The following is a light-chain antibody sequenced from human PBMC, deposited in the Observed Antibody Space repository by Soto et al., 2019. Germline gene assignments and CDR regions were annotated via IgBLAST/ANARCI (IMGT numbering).Light chain of an antibody. V-gene: IGKV3-20*01. CDR3: QQYGSSPLLT. J-gene: IGKJ4*01. CDR2: AAS. CDR1: QSISSNY. Sequence: EIVLTQSPATLSLSRGEGAARSCRASQSISSNYLAWHQQKPGHAPRLLMYAASVRATGIPDRFSGSGSGTDFTLTISRLEPEDFAVYYCQQYGSSPLLTFGGGTKVDIK.